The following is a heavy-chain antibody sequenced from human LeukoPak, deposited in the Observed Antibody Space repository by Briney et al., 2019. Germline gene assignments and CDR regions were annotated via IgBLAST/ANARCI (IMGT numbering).Heavy chain of an antibody. CDR1: GGSFSGYY. D-gene: IGHD1-26*01. V-gene: IGHV4-34*01. J-gene: IGHJ3*02. CDR3: ARWEESDAFDI. Sequence: SETLSLTCAVYGGSFSGYYWSWIRQPPGKGLEWIGEINHSGSTNYNPSLKSRVTISVDTSKNQFSLKLSSVTAADTAVYYCARWEESDAFDIWGQGTMVTVSS. CDR2: INHSGST.